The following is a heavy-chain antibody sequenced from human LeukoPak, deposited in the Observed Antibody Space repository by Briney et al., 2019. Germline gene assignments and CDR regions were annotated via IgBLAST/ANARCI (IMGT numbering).Heavy chain of an antibody. V-gene: IGHV3-23*01. J-gene: IGHJ4*02. CDR3: ASVYSITMIVSEASLGY. D-gene: IGHD3-22*01. Sequence: GGSLRLSCVVSGFTFTRYVMSWVRQAPGKGLEWVSSVSESGSNRYYADSVKGWFSISRDNSKNTLYLQMNSLRAEDTAVYYCASVYSITMIVSEASLGYWGQGTLVTVSS. CDR1: GFTFTRYV. CDR2: VSESGSNR.